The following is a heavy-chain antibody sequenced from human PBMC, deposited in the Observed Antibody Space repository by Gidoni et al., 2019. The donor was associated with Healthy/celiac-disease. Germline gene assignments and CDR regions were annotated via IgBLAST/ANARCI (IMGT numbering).Heavy chain of an antibody. J-gene: IGHJ3*02. CDR3: ARRGIVDSFDI. V-gene: IGHV5-51*01. Sequence: EVQLVQSAAEVTKHGGSLKVSCKGSGYSFTIYWIGWVRQMPGKGLECMVIIYTGDSDTRYSPSFQGQVTISVDKSISTAYLQWSSLKASDTAMYYCARRGIVDSFDIWGQGKMVTVSS. CDR1: GYSFTIYW. CDR2: IYTGDSDT. D-gene: IGHD3-16*02.